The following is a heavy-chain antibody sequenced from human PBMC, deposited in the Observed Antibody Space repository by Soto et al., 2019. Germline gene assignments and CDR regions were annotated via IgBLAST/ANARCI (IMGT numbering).Heavy chain of an antibody. CDR3: AHAGLSVVRGVTSTSSYFDT. D-gene: IGHD3-10*01. J-gene: IGHJ4*02. Sequence: QITLKESGPALVKPTETLTLTCTFSGFSFNTSGVGVGWIRQPPGKALEWLALIYWNGDERYTPSLKNRLAITEDTSKDQVVFRMTNMDPVDTATYYCAHAGLSVVRGVTSTSSYFDTWGQGALVTVSS. CDR1: GFSFNTSGVG. CDR2: IYWNGDE. V-gene: IGHV2-5*01.